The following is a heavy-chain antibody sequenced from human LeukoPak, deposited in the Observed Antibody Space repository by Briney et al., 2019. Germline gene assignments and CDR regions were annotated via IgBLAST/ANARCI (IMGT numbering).Heavy chain of an antibody. CDR2: ISSNGGST. V-gene: IGHV3-64D*06. CDR3: VMLGCSSTSCHLVGDY. CDR1: GFTFSRYP. J-gene: IGHJ4*02. Sequence: GGSLRLSCSASGFTFSRYPMHWVRQAPGKGLAYVSAISSNGGSTYYADSVKGRFTISRDNSKNTLYLQMSSLRAEDTAVYYCVMLGCSSTSCHLVGDYWGQGTLVTVSS. D-gene: IGHD2-2*01.